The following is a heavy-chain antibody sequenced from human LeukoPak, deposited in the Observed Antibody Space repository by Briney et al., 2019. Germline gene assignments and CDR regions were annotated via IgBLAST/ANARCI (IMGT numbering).Heavy chain of an antibody. CDR1: GFTFSGSA. V-gene: IGHV3-73*01. J-gene: IGHJ6*03. Sequence: GGSLRLSCAASGFTFSGSAMHWVRQASGKGLEWVGRIRSKANSYATAYAASVKGRFTISRDDSKNTAYLQMNSLKTEDTAVYYCTRHGEGLDTAMATGYYYYYMDVWGKGTTVTVSS. CDR2: IRSKANSYAT. D-gene: IGHD5-18*01. CDR3: TRHGEGLDTAMATGYYYYYMDV.